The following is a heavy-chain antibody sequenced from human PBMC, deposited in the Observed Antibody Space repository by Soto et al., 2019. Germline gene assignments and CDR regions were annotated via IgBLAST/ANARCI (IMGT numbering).Heavy chain of an antibody. CDR3: ARAADGEYSGSAHWFDP. Sequence: ASVKVSCKASGYTFTGYYMHWVRQAPGQGLEWMGWINPNSGGTNYAQKFQGWVTMTRDTSISTAYMELSRLRPDDTAVYYCARAADGEYSGSAHWFDPWGQGTLVTVSS. J-gene: IGHJ5*02. D-gene: IGHD1-26*01. V-gene: IGHV1-2*04. CDR1: GYTFTGYY. CDR2: INPNSGGT.